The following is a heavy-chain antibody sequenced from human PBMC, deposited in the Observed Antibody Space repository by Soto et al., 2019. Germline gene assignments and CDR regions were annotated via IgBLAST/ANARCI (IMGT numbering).Heavy chain of an antibody. CDR1: GFTFSSYA. D-gene: IGHD2-21*02. J-gene: IGHJ4*02. CDR3: AKAGHIVVVTAIRN. CDR2: ISGSGGST. V-gene: IGHV3-23*01. Sequence: GVLRLSCAASGFTFSSYAMSWVRQAPGKGLEWVSAISGSGGSTYYADSVKGRFTISRDNSKSTLYLQMNSLRAEDTAVYYCAKAGHIVVVTAIRNWGQGTLVTVSS.